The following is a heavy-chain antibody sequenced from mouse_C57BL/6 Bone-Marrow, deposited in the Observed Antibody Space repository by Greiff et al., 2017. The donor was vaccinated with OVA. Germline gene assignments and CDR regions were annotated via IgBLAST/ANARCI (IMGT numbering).Heavy chain of an antibody. Sequence: VKLQESGPGLVAPSQSLSITCTVSGFSLTSYAISWVRQPPGKGLEWLGVIWTGGGTNYNSALKSRLSISKDNSKSQVFLKMNSLQTDDTARYYCARPYYYGSSPSWFAYWGQGTLVTVSA. CDR2: IWTGGGT. CDR1: GFSLTSYA. J-gene: IGHJ3*01. V-gene: IGHV2-9-1*01. D-gene: IGHD1-1*01. CDR3: ARPYYYGSSPSWFAY.